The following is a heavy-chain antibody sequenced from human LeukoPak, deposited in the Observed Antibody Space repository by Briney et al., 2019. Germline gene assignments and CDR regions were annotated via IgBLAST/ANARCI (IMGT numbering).Heavy chain of an antibody. CDR3: AKATNYDFWSGFDY. V-gene: IGHV3-23*01. D-gene: IGHD3-3*01. J-gene: IGHJ4*02. CDR1: GFTVSSNY. Sequence: GGSLRLSCAASGFTVSSNYMSWVRQAPGKGLEWVSAISSSGGSTYYADSVKGRFTISRDNSKNTLYLQMNSLRAEDTAVYYCAKATNYDFWSGFDYWGQGTLVTVSS. CDR2: ISSSGGST.